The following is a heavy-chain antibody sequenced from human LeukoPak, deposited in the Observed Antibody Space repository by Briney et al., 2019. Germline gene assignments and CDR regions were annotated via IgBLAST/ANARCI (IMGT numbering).Heavy chain of an antibody. D-gene: IGHD3-3*01. J-gene: IGHJ4*02. Sequence: SETLSLTCTVSGGSISSYYWSWIRQPPGKGLEWIGYIYYSGSTNYNPSLKSRVTISEDTSKNQFSLKLSSVTAADTAVYYCARRRTIFGVALYYFDYWGQGTLVTVSS. CDR2: IYYSGST. CDR3: ARRRTIFGVALYYFDY. CDR1: GGSISSYY. V-gene: IGHV4-59*08.